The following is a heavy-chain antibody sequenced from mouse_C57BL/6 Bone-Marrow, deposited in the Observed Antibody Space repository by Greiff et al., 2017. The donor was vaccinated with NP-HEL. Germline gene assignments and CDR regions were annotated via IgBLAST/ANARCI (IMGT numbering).Heavy chain of an antibody. J-gene: IGHJ1*03. CDR3: ARAYYDYEGWYFDV. D-gene: IGHD2-4*01. Sequence: EVQLVESGGGLVKPGGSLKLSCAASGFTFSSYAMSWVRQTPEKRLEWVATISDGGSYTYYPDNVKGRFTISRDNAKNNLYLQMSHLKSEDTAMYYCARAYYDYEGWYFDVWGTGTTVTVSS. CDR2: ISDGGSYT. V-gene: IGHV5-4*01. CDR1: GFTFSSYA.